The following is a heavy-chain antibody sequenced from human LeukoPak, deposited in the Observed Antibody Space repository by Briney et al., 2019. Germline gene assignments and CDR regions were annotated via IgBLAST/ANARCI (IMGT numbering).Heavy chain of an antibody. CDR1: GFTVSSNY. D-gene: IGHD4-17*01. CDR3: ARERYLYGDYCDY. CDR2: IYSGGST. J-gene: IGHJ4*02. Sequence: GGSLRLSCAASGFTVSSNYMSWVRQAPGKGLEWVSVIYSGGSTYYADSVKGRFTISRDNSKNTLYLQMNSLRAEDTAVYYCARERYLYGDYCDYWGQGTLVTVSS. V-gene: IGHV3-53*01.